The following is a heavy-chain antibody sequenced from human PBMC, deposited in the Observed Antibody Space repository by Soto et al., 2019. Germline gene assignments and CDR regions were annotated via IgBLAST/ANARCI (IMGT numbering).Heavy chain of an antibody. CDR2: ISYDGSNK. J-gene: IGHJ5*02. CDR1: GFTFSSYG. V-gene: IGHV3-30*03. D-gene: IGHD6-19*01. CDR3: ARDFTSSGWYPPRGWFDP. Sequence: QVQLVESGGGVVQPGRSLRLSCAASGFTFSSYGMHWVRQAPGKGLEWVAVISYDGSNKYYADSVKGRFTISRDNSKNTLYLQMNSLRAEDTAVYYCARDFTSSGWYPPRGWFDPWGQGTLVTVSS.